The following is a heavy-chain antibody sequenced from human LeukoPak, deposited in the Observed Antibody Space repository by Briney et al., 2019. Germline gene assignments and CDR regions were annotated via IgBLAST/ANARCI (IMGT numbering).Heavy chain of an antibody. CDR2: ITGSGGST. D-gene: IGHD3-3*01. V-gene: IGHV3-23*01. Sequence: PGGALRLSCAAPGFTFSSYAMSWVRQAPGKGLEWVSAITGSGGSTYYADSVKGRFTISRDNSKNTLYLQMNSLRAEDTAVYYCAKDGVLRFLEWSGGYFDYWGQGTLVTVSS. CDR1: GFTFSSYA. J-gene: IGHJ4*02. CDR3: AKDGVLRFLEWSGGYFDY.